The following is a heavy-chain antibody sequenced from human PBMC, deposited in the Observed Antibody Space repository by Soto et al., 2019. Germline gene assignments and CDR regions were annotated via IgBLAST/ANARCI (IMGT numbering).Heavy chain of an antibody. CDR3: ARDKGRSPLDY. D-gene: IGHD2-15*01. CDR1: GFTFSSYS. CDR2: ISSSSSTI. V-gene: IGHV3-48*01. Sequence: GGSLRLSCAASGFTFSSYSMNWVRQAPGKGLEWVSYISSSSSTIYYADSVKGRFTISRDNAKNSLYLQMNSLRAEDTAVYYCARDKGRSPLDYWGQGTLVTGSS. J-gene: IGHJ4*02.